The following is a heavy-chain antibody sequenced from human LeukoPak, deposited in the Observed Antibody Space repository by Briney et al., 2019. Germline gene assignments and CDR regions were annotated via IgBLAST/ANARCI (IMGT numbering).Heavy chain of an antibody. Sequence: GESLKISCKGSGYSFTSYWIGWVRQMPGKGLEWMGNIYPGDSDTRYSPSFQGQVTISADKSISTAYLQWSGLKASDTAMYYCARRPEGAYSWFDPWGQGTLVTVSS. V-gene: IGHV5-51*01. D-gene: IGHD3-16*01. CDR3: ARRPEGAYSWFDP. CDR2: IYPGDSDT. J-gene: IGHJ5*02. CDR1: GYSFTSYW.